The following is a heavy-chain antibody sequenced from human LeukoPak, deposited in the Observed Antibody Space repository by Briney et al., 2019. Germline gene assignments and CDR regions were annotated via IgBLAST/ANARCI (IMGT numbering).Heavy chain of an antibody. CDR2: INHSGST. V-gene: IGHV4-34*01. D-gene: IGHD6-13*01. J-gene: IGHJ3*02. CDR1: GGSFSGYY. CDR3: ARGPRGGYSSSWQHAFDI. Sequence: SETLSLTCAVYGGSFSGYYWSWIRQPPGKGLEWIGEINHSGSTNYNPSLKSRVTISVDTSKNQFSLKLSSMTAADTAVYYCARGPRGGYSSSWQHAFDIWGQGTMVTVSS.